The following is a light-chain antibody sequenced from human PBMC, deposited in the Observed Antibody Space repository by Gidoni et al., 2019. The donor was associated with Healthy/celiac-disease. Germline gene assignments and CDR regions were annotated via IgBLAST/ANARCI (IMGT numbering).Light chain of an antibody. CDR2: DAS. CDR3: QQRSNWRSLT. V-gene: IGKV3-11*01. CDR1: QSVSSY. Sequence: ELVLTQSPATLSLSPGARATLSCRASQSVSSYLAWYQQKPGQAPRLLIYDASNRATGIPARFSGSGSGTDFTLTISSLEPEDFAVYYCQQRSNWRSLTFGGGTKVEIK. J-gene: IGKJ4*01.